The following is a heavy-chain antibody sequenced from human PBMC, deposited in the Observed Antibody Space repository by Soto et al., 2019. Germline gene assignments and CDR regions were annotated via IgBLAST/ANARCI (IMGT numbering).Heavy chain of an antibody. CDR1: GGSFSGYY. J-gene: IGHJ5*02. D-gene: IGHD2-2*01. Sequence: QVQLQQWGAGLLKPSETLSLTCAVYGGSFSGYYWSWIRQPPGKGLEWIGEINHSGSTNYNPCLMSRVTISVDTSKNQFSLKLSSVTAADTAVYYCARGHQLQFRFQINWFDPWGQGTLVTVSS. CDR3: ARGHQLQFRFQINWFDP. V-gene: IGHV4-34*01. CDR2: INHSGST.